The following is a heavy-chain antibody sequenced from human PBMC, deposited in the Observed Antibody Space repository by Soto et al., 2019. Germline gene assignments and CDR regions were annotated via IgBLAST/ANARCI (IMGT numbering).Heavy chain of an antibody. J-gene: IGHJ6*02. CDR2: IIPIFGTA. Sequence: QVQLVQSGAEVKKPGSSVKVSCKASGGTFSSYAISWVRQAPGQGLEWMGGIIPIFGTANYAQKFQGRVTITADESTSTAYVELSSLRSEDTAVYYCARSVQRYFIHYYDGMDVWGQGTTVTVSS. D-gene: IGHD3-9*01. CDR3: ARSVQRYFIHYYDGMDV. V-gene: IGHV1-69*12. CDR1: GGTFSSYA.